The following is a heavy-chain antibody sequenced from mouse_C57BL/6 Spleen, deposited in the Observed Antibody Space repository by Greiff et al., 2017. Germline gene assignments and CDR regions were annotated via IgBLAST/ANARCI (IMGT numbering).Heavy chain of an antibody. CDR3: ARDYYGSSRGY. J-gene: IGHJ2*01. Sequence: ESGPGLVKPSQSLSLTCSVTGYSITSGYYWNWIRQFPGNKLEWMGYISYDGSNNYNPSLKNRISITRDTSKNQFFLKLNSVTTEDTATYYCARDYYGSSRGYWGQGTTLTVSS. V-gene: IGHV3-6*01. CDR2: ISYDGSN. CDR1: GYSITSGYY. D-gene: IGHD1-1*01.